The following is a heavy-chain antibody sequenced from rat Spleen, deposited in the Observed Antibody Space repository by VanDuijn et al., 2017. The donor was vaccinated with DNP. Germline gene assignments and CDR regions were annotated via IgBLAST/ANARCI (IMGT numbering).Heavy chain of an antibody. CDR2: ISYDGSST. J-gene: IGHJ3*01. CDR3: ARHDGYTTDSRGFAY. Sequence: EVQLVESGGGLVQPGRSLKLSCAASGFTFSNYGMAWVRQAPTKGLEWVATISYDGSSTYYRDSVKGRFTISRDNAKSTLYLQMDSLRSEDTATYYCARHDGYTTDSRGFAYWGQGTLVTVSS. CDR1: GFTFSNYG. V-gene: IGHV5-29*01. D-gene: IGHD1-6*01.